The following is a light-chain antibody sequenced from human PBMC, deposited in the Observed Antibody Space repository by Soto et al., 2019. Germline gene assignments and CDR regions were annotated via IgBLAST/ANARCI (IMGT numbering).Light chain of an antibody. CDR3: QQYVTSPWT. CDR2: GAS. CDR1: QSVSSSY. J-gene: IGKJ1*01. V-gene: IGKV3-20*01. Sequence: EIVLTQSPGSLSLSPGERATLSCRVSQSVSSSYIAWYQQKPGQAPRVLVFGASSRATGIPDRFRGSGSGTDFTLTISRLEPEDFAVYYCQQYVTSPWTFGQGTKV.